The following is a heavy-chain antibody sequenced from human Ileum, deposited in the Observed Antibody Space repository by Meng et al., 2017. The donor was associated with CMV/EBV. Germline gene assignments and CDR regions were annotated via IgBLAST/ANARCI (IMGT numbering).Heavy chain of an antibody. J-gene: IGHJ4*02. Sequence: LSLPCVGAGGSLIGTNWWNWVRQPPGRGLEWIGEIFHTGTTNYNPSLKSRVTISIDNSKNRFSLKLTSVTAADTAVYFCGDPPAGYWGQGVLVTVSS. CDR2: IFHTGTT. CDR1: GGSLIGTNW. CDR3: GDPPAGY. V-gene: IGHV4-4*01.